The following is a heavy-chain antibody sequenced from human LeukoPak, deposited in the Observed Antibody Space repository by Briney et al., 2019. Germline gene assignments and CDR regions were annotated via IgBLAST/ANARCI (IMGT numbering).Heavy chain of an antibody. D-gene: IGHD3-22*01. J-gene: IGHJ3*02. V-gene: IGHV4-59*08. CDR1: VGSISIYY. Sequence: SETLSLTCTVSVGSISIYYWSWIRQPPGKGLGWIGYIYYTESTNYNPSLKSRVTISVDTSKNQFSLKLSSVTAADTAVYYCARRYYYDSSGYFANAFDIWGQGTMVTVSS. CDR3: ARRYYYDSSGYFANAFDI. CDR2: IYYTEST.